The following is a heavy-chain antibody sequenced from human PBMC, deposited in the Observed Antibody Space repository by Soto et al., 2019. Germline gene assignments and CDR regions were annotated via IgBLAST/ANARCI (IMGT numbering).Heavy chain of an antibody. D-gene: IGHD1-7*01. J-gene: IGHJ5*02. CDR3: ARYWNCNSGINWFNP. Sequence: SVKVSCKAAGGTFSSYAISWVRQAPGQGLEWMGGIIPIFGTANYAQKFQGRVPITADESTSTAYMELSSLGSEDTAVYSCARYWNCNSGINWFNPCVQGTLLTVS. CDR2: IIPIFGTA. CDR1: GGTFSSYA. V-gene: IGHV1-69*13.